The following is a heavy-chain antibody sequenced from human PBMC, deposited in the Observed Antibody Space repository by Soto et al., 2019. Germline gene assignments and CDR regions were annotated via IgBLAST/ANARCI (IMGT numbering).Heavy chain of an antibody. D-gene: IGHD2-21*01. CDR3: AKDAVYNDGLWLMDH. V-gene: IGHV3-23*05. CDR1: GLPHNNFA. Sequence: RRLSCTASGLPHNNFAMMWVRQAPGKGLECVAGIYGSGGGIQYADSVKGRFTISRDNSRSTVYLQMNDLRADDTALYYCAKDAVYNDGLWLMDHWGKGTQVTV. J-gene: IGHJ4*02. CDR2: IYGSGGGI.